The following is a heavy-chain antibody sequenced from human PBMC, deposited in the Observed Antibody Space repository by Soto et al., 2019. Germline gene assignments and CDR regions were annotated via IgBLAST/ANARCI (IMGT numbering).Heavy chain of an antibody. CDR3: ARARGVASYYYYGMDV. J-gene: IGHJ6*02. CDR1: GGSISSGGYY. Sequence: QVQLQESGPGLVKPSQTLSLTCTVSGGSISSGGYYWSWIRQHPGKGLEWIGYIYYSGSTYYNPSLKSRVTISVDTSKNQFSLKLSSVTAADTAVYYCARARGVASYYYYGMDVWGQGTTVTVSS. CDR2: IYYSGST. D-gene: IGHD3-10*01. V-gene: IGHV4-31*03.